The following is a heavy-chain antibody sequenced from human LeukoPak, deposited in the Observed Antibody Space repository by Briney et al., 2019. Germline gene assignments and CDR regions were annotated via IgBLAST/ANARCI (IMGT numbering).Heavy chain of an antibody. V-gene: IGHV1-46*01. CDR1: GYTCTSYY. CDR3: ARARRIVLMVYATDYWYFDL. J-gene: IGHJ2*01. D-gene: IGHD2-8*01. Sequence: ASVKVSFKASGYTCTSYYMHWVRQAPRQGLEWMGIINPNGGSTSYAQKFQGRVTMTRDTSTSTVYMELSSLRSEDTAVYYCARARRIVLMVYATDYWYFDLWGRGTLVTVSS. CDR2: INPNGGST.